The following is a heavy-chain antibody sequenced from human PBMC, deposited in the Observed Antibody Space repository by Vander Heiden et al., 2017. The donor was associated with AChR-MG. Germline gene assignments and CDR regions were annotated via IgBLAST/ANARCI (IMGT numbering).Heavy chain of an antibody. V-gene: IGHV5-51*01. D-gene: IGHD1-20*01. CDR2: IFPGDSDT. CDR1: GYSFRDYW. Sequence: DVRLVQSGPVVKKPGESLTISCKGSGYSFRDYWSGWVRQMPGKGLEWMGIIFPGDSDTRYSPSFKDEVTISVDKAVNTVYLQWHYLTTSDTAMYYCARPHVGYNDYWGQGTLVTVSS. CDR3: ARPHVGYNDY. J-gene: IGHJ4*02.